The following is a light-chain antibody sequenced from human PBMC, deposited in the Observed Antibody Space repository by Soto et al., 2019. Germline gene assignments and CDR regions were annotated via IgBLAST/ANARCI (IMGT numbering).Light chain of an antibody. J-gene: IGLJ3*02. CDR2: QVS. CDR1: SSDIGGFYY. V-gene: IGLV2-14*01. CDR3: SSYSTTITWV. Sequence: QSVLTPPASVSGSPGQSITISCTGTSSDIGGFYYVSWYQHHPGKDPKLMIYQVSNRPSGVSNRFSGSKSVNTASLTISGLQGEEEADYFSSSYSTTITWVFGGGTQLIV.